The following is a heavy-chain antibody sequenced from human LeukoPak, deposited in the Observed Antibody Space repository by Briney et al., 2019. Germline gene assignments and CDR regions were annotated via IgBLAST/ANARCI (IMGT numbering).Heavy chain of an antibody. D-gene: IGHD3-10*01. CDR2: IYTSGST. CDR1: GGSISSGSYY. V-gene: IGHV4-61*02. J-gene: IGHJ6*02. Sequence: PSQTLSLTCTVSGGSISSGSYYWSWIRQPAGKGLEWIGRIYTSGSTNYNRSLKSRVTISVDTSKNQFSLKLSSVTAADTAVYYCAREVYYYGSGMEGYYYGMDVWGQGTTVTVSS. CDR3: AREVYYYGSGMEGYYYGMDV.